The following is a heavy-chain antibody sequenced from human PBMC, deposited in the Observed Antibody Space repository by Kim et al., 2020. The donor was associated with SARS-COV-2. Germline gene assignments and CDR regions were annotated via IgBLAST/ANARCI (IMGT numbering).Heavy chain of an antibody. CDR3: ATNLIYYDSSGYYSHYFD. Sequence: SETLSLTCAVYGGSFSGYYWSWIRQPPGKGLEWIGEINHSGSTNYNPSLKSRVTISVDTSKNQFSLKLSSVTAADTAVYYCATNLIYYDSSGYYSHYFD. CDR1: GGSFSGYY. CDR2: INHSGST. D-gene: IGHD3-22*01. V-gene: IGHV4-34*01. J-gene: IGHJ4*01.